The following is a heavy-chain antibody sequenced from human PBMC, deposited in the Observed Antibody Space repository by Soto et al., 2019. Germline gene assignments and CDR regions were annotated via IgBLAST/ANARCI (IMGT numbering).Heavy chain of an antibody. D-gene: IGHD7-27*01. J-gene: IGHJ4*02. Sequence: SETLSLTCAVSGGSISSGGYSWSWIRQPPGKGLEWIGYIYHSGSTYYNPSLKSRVTISVDRSKNQFSLKLSSVTAADTAVYYCARAPHLTGDGYYFDYWGQGTLVTVSS. CDR2: IYHSGST. V-gene: IGHV4-30-2*01. CDR3: ARAPHLTGDGYYFDY. CDR1: GGSISSGGYS.